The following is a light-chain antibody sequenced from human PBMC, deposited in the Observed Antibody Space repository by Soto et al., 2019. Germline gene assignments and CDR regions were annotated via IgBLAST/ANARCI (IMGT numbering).Light chain of an antibody. CDR3: QQYYSYPN. CDR2: AAS. J-gene: IGKJ4*01. CDR1: QGISSY. Sequence: AIRITQSPSSRSASTGARVTITCRASQGISSYLAWYQQKPGKAPKLLIYAASTLQSGVPSRFSGSGSGTDFTLTISCLQSEDFATYYCQQYYSYPNFGGGTKVDIK. V-gene: IGKV1-8*01.